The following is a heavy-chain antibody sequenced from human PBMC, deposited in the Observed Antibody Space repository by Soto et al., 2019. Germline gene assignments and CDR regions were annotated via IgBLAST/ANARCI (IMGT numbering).Heavy chain of an antibody. CDR1: GFTVSDYY. D-gene: IGHD2-2*03. CDR2: INQDGSAK. Sequence: EEQLVESGGGLVQPGGSLRLSWAASGFTVSDYYMSWVRQAPGKGLEWVANINQDGSAKSYVDSVRGRFTISRDNGKNSLSLQMESLSADDTAVYYCARWIGGFDPWGQGTLVTVSS. V-gene: IGHV3-7*05. J-gene: IGHJ5*02. CDR3: ARWIGGFDP.